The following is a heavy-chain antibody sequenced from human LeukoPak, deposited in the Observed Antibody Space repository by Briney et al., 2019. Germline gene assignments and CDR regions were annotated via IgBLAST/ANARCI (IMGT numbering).Heavy chain of an antibody. D-gene: IGHD3-10*01. CDR1: GLTFRDYY. J-gene: IGHJ4*02. CDR3: ASFFGSGCYFHSPLDY. Sequence: GGSPRLSCAASGLTFRDYYMSWIRQAPGKGLEWVSYISSSGGGTIDYADSVKGRFTISRDNAKNSLYLQMNSLRAEDTAVYYCASFFGSGCYFHSPLDYWGQGTLVTVPS. V-gene: IGHV3-11*04. CDR2: ISSSGGGTI.